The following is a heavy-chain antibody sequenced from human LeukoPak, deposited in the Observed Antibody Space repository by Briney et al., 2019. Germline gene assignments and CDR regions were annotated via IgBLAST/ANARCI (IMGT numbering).Heavy chain of an antibody. D-gene: IGHD3-22*01. V-gene: IGHV3-30*18. Sequence: GGSLRLSCAASGFTFSSYGMHWVRQAPGKGLEWVAVISYDGSNKYYADSVKGRFTISRDNSKNTLYLQMNSPRAEDTAVYYCAKEHYYDSSGSDYWGQGTLVTVSS. J-gene: IGHJ4*02. CDR3: AKEHYYDSSGSDY. CDR2: ISYDGSNK. CDR1: GFTFSSYG.